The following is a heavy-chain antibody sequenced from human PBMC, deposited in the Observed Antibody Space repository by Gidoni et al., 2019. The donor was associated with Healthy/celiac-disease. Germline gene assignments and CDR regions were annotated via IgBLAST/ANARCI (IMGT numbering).Heavy chain of an antibody. CDR1: GGAISSYY. Sequence: QVQLQESGPGLVKPSETLSLTCTVSGGAISSYYWSWIRQPAGKGLEWIGRIYTSGSTNYIPSLKSRVTMSVDTSKNQFSLKLSSVTAADTAVYYCARDARGYCSSTSCYTDTTDYYYYMDVWGKGTTVTVSS. CDR2: IYTSGST. J-gene: IGHJ6*03. V-gene: IGHV4-4*07. D-gene: IGHD2-2*02. CDR3: ARDARGYCSSTSCYTDTTDYYYYMDV.